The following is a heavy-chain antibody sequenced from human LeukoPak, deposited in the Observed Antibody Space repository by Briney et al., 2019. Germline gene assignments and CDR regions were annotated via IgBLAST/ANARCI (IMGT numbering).Heavy chain of an antibody. D-gene: IGHD5-24*01. V-gene: IGHV1-2*02. CDR3: ARGRDGYNSPRHFDACDI. J-gene: IGHJ3*02. CDR1: GYTFTDYY. Sequence: ASVTVSFKASGYTFTDYYMHWVRQAAGQGLEWMGWINPNSGGTNYAQKFQGRVTMTRDTSISTAYMELSRLRSDDTAVYYCARGRDGYNSPRHFDACDIWGQGTMVTVSS. CDR2: INPNSGGT.